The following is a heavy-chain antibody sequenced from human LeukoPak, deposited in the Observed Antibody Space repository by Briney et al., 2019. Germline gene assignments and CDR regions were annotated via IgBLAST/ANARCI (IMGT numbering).Heavy chain of an antibody. CDR1: GFTFSTHI. Sequence: GGSLRLSCAASGFTFSTHIIHWVRQAPGKGLEYVSTISSNGRITYYSNSVRGRFTISRDNSKNTLYLQMGTLRAEDTAVYYCARGVGNYGYDYFDYWGQGTLVTVSS. CDR2: ISSNGRIT. CDR3: ARGVGNYGYDYFDY. D-gene: IGHD5-12*01. V-gene: IGHV3-64*01. J-gene: IGHJ4*02.